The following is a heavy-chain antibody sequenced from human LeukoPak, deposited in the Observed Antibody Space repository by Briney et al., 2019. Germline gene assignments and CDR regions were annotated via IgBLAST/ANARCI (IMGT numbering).Heavy chain of an antibody. CDR3: ARGGQLWFFDY. CDR2: INHSGST. D-gene: IGHD5-18*01. CDR1: GGSFSGYY. V-gene: IGHV4-34*01. J-gene: IGHJ4*02. Sequence: SETLSLTCAVYGGSFSGYYWSWIRQPPGKGLEWIGEINHSGSTNYNPSLKSRVTISVDRSKNQFSLKLSSVTAADTAVYYCARGGQLWFFDYWGQGTLVTVSS.